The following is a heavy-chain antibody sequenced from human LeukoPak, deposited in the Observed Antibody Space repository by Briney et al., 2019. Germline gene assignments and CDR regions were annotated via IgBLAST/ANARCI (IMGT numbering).Heavy chain of an antibody. CDR2: IKSKTGGGTT. Sequence: GGSLRLSCAASGFTFSNAWMSWVRQAPGKGLEWVGRIKSKTGGGTTDYAAPVKGRFTISRDDSKNTLYLQMNSLKTEDTAVYYCTTEPGYYYDSSGYFGENYWGQGTLVTVSS. CDR3: TTEPGYYYDSSGYFGENY. V-gene: IGHV3-15*01. CDR1: GFTFSNAW. J-gene: IGHJ4*02. D-gene: IGHD3-22*01.